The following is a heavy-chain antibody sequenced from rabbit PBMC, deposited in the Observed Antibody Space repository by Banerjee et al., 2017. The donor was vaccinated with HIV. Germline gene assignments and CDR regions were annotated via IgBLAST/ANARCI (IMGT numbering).Heavy chain of an antibody. CDR2: IGTSSGTT. J-gene: IGHJ4*01. CDR1: VSYLLSSYY. Sequence: CKASVSYLLSSYYLFWVRQAPVKGLEWIGCIGTSSGTTWYASWAKGRFTITKTSSTTVTLQVTSLTAADTATYFCGRDLAGITGWNFGLWGPGTLVTVS. D-gene: IGHD4-1*01. V-gene: IGHV1S40*01. CDR3: GRDLAGITGWNFGL.